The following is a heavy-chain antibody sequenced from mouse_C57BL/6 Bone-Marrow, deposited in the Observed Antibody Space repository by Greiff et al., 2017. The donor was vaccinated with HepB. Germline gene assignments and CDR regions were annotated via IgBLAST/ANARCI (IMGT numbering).Heavy chain of an antibody. CDR2: ISYDGSN. Sequence: EVQVVESGPGLVKPSQSLSLTCSVTGYSITSGYYWNWIRQFPGNKLEWMGYISYDGSNNYNPSLKNRISITRDTSKNQFFLKLNSVTTEDTATYYCARAGYDYDEGNLAYWGQGTLVTVSA. V-gene: IGHV3-6*01. CDR1: GYSITSGYY. CDR3: ARAGYDYDEGNLAY. D-gene: IGHD2-4*01. J-gene: IGHJ3*01.